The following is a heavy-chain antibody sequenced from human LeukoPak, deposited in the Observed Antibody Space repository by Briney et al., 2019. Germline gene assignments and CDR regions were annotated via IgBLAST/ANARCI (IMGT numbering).Heavy chain of an antibody. V-gene: IGHV3-21*01. CDR2: ITRSSDYI. CDR3: ARDRDWGSYRYHSDFDY. J-gene: IGHJ4*02. D-gene: IGHD3-16*02. Sequence: GGSLRLSCVASGFTFSSYTMNWVRQAPGKGLEFVSSITRSSDYIYYADSVKGRFTISRDNAKHSVYLQMSSLRAEDTAVYYCARDRDWGSYRYHSDFDYWGQGTLVTVSS. CDR1: GFTFSSYT.